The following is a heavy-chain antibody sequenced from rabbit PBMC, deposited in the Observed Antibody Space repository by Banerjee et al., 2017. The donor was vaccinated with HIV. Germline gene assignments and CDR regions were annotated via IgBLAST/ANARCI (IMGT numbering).Heavy chain of an antibody. CDR1: GFDLSSYYY. CDR3: AGSLVDNANL. D-gene: IGHD1-1*01. V-gene: IGHV1S45*01. Sequence: QEQLVESGGGLVQPEGSLTLTCTASGFDLSSYYYMCWVRQAPGKGLEWIGCIYTGSGTSYYASWAKGRFTISKTSPTTVTLQMTSLTVADTATYLCAGSLVDNANLWGPGTLVTVS. J-gene: IGHJ4*01. CDR2: IYTGSGTS.